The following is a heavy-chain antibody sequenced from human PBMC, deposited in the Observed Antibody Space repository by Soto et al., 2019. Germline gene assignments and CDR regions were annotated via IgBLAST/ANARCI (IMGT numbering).Heavy chain of an antibody. J-gene: IGHJ4*02. V-gene: IGHV1-8*01. CDR1: GYTFTSYD. Sequence: QVQLVQSGAEVKKPGASVKVSCKASGYTFTSYDINWVRQATGQGLEWMGWMNPNSGNTGYSQKFQGRVTITVNTSISTAYMELSILSSEDTAVYYCAREKGGGSDLAYGGQGTLVTVSS. D-gene: IGHD1-26*01. CDR3: AREKGGGSDLAY. CDR2: MNPNSGNT.